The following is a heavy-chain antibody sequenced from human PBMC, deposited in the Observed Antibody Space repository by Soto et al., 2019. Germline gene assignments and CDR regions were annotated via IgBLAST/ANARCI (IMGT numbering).Heavy chain of an antibody. CDR3: ARRLYYDSSGFEGGGMDV. J-gene: IGHJ6*02. CDR2: IYYSGST. Sequence: PETLSLTCTVSGGSISNSSYYWGWIRQPPGKGLEWIGSIYYSGSTYYSPSLKSRVTISVDTSKNQFSLKLSSVTAADTAVYYCARRLYYDSSGFEGGGMDVWGQGTTVTVSS. CDR1: GGSISNSSYY. V-gene: IGHV4-39*01. D-gene: IGHD3-22*01.